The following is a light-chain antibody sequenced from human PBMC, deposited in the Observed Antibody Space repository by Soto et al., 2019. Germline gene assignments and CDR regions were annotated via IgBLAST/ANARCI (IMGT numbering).Light chain of an antibody. CDR1: QSVSSSY. V-gene: IGKV3-20*01. Sequence: EIVLTQSPGTLSLTPGEGATLSCRASQSVSSSYLGWYQQKPGQAPRLLIYAASSRATGIPNRFSGSGSGTDFTLSISRLEPEDFAVYYCHHYATSSRTFGQGTKVDI. CDR2: AAS. CDR3: HHYATSSRT. J-gene: IGKJ1*01.